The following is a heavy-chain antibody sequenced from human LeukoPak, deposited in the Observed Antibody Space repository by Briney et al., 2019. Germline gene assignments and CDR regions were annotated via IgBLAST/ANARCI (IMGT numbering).Heavy chain of an antibody. V-gene: IGHV3-74*01. J-gene: IGHJ1*01. CDR3: ASGSGYYYQYFQH. CDR2: INSDGSVT. CDR1: GFTFSNYW. D-gene: IGHD3-22*01. Sequence: GGSLRLSCAASGFTFSNYWMHWLRQAPGKGPVWVSRINSDGSVTNDADSVKGRFTTSRDNAKNTVYLQMNSLRAEDTAVYYCASGSGYYYQYFQHWGQGALVTVPS.